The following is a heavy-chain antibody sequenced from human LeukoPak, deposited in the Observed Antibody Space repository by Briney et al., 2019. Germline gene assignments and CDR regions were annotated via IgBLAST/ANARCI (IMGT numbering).Heavy chain of an antibody. D-gene: IGHD3-16*01. CDR1: GFTFSNYA. J-gene: IGHJ6*02. CDR3: ARGGGLDV. V-gene: IGHV3-7*03. Sequence: GGSLRLSCAASGFTFSNYAMTWVRQAPGKGLEWVASINHNGNVNYYVDSVKGRFTISRDNAKNSLYLQMSNLRAEDTAVYFCARGGGLDVWGQGATVTVSS. CDR2: INHNGNVN.